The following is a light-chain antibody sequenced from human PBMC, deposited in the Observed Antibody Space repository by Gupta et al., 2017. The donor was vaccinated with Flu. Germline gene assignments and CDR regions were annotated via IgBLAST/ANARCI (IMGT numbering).Light chain of an antibody. V-gene: IGKV1-39*01. CDR3: QQSYSIPNT. CDR1: QSISSY. Sequence: GDRVTITCRPSQSISSYLNWYQQKPGKAPKPLIYTASTLQSGVPSRFSGSGSGTDFTLTISSLQPEDFATYYCQQSYSIPNTFGQGTRLEIK. CDR2: TAS. J-gene: IGKJ5*01.